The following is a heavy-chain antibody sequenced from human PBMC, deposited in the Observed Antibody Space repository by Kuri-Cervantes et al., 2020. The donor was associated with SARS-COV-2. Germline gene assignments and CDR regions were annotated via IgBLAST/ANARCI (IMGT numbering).Heavy chain of an antibody. V-gene: IGHV3-13*04. CDR2: IGTAGDT. Sequence: GESLKISCAASGFTFSSYDMHWVRQATGKGLEWVSAIGTAGDTYYPGSVKGRFTISRENAKNSLYLQMNSLRAGDTAVYYCARGSSNSWYNWFDPWGQGTLVTVSS. J-gene: IGHJ5*02. CDR1: GFTFSSYD. D-gene: IGHD6-13*01. CDR3: ARGSSNSWYNWFDP.